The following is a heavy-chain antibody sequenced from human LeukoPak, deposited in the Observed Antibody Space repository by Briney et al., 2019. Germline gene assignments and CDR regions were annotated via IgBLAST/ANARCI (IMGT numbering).Heavy chain of an antibody. Sequence: PGGSLRLSCAASGFTFSGSAMHWVRQASGKGLEWVSRIRSKANSYATAYAASVKGRFTISRDDSKNTAYLQMNSLKTEDTAVYYCTAKKDIVVVVAATPPSMEDYWGQGILVTVSS. CDR3: TAKKDIVVVVAATPPSMEDY. CDR1: GFTFSGSA. V-gene: IGHV3-73*01. D-gene: IGHD2-15*01. J-gene: IGHJ4*02. CDR2: IRSKANSYAT.